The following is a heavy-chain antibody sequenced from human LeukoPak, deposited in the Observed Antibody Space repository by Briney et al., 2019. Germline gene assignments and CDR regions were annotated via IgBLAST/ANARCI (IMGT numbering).Heavy chain of an antibody. CDR3: ARGSLSRGIAAAGYD. D-gene: IGHD6-13*01. V-gene: IGHV3-7*01. J-gene: IGHJ4*02. CDR1: GFTFSSYW. Sequence: GGSLRLSCAASGFTFSSYWMSWVRQAPGKGLEWVANIKQDGSEKYYVDSVKGRFTISRDNAKNSLYLQMNSLRAEDTAVYYCARGSLSRGIAAAGYDWGQEPWSPSPQ. CDR2: IKQDGSEK.